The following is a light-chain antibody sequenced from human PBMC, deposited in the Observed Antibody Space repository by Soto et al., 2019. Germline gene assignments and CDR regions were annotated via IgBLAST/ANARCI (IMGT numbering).Light chain of an antibody. V-gene: IGLV2-14*01. CDR3: SSYTSSSKGV. Sequence: QSALAQPASVSRSPGQSITISCTGTSSDVGGYNYVSWYQQHPGKAPKLMIYDVSNRPSGVSNRFSGSKSGNTASLTISGLQAEDEADYYCSSYTSSSKGVFATGTKVTVL. CDR1: SSDVGGYNY. J-gene: IGLJ1*01. CDR2: DVS.